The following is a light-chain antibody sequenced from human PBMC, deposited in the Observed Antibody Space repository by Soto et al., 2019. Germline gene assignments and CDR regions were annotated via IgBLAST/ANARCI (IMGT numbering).Light chain of an antibody. V-gene: IGKV1-27*01. CDR3: QKYNSAPPWT. CDR1: QGISNY. CDR2: AAS. J-gene: IGKJ1*01. Sequence: DIQMTQSPSSLSASVGDRVTITCRASQGISNYLAWYHQKPGKVPKLLIYAASTLQSGVPSRFSGSGSGTDFTLTISSLQPEDVATYYCQKYNSAPPWTFGQGTKVDI.